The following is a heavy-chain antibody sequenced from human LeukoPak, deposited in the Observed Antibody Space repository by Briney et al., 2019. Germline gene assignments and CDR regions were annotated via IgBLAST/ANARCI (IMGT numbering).Heavy chain of an antibody. CDR3: ARGTFRYGSGSSPFDY. CDR1: GYTFTSYD. CDR2: MNPNSGNT. V-gene: IGHV1-8*03. D-gene: IGHD3-10*01. Sequence: ASVKVSCKASGYTFTSYDINWVRQATGQGLEWMGWMNPNSGNTGYAQRFQGRVTITRNTSISTAYMELSSLRSEDTAVYYCARGTFRYGSGSSPFDYWGQGTLVTVSS. J-gene: IGHJ4*02.